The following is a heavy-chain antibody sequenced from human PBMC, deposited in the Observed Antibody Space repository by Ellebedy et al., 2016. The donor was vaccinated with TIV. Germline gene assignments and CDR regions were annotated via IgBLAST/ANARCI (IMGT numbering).Heavy chain of an antibody. CDR2: IDNAGDT. CDR1: GFTFSRYD. J-gene: IGHJ6*02. D-gene: IGHD3-16*01. V-gene: IGHV3-13*01. Sequence: GGSLRLXXAASGFTFSRYDMHWVRQSTRKGLEWVASIDNAGDTYYPGSVKGRFTISRENAKNSLYPQMNSLRVEDTAVYYCTRFEIISGGGYGMDVWGQGTTVTVSS. CDR3: TRFEIISGGGYGMDV.